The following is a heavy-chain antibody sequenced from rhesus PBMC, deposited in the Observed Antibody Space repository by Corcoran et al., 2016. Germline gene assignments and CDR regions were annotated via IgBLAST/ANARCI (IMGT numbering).Heavy chain of an antibody. J-gene: IGHJ4*01. Sequence: QVQLVQSGAEVKKPGASVKVSCKASGFTFGSYAISGVRQAPGQGIGWIGLITRLVGITSYAEKFPGRVTITADTSTSTADMELRGLRSEDTAVYYCARGRYSSRYGDYWGQGVLVTVSS. CDR1: GFTFGSYA. D-gene: IGHD6-43*01. V-gene: IGHV1-198*02. CDR3: ARGRYSSRYGDY. CDR2: ITRLVGIT.